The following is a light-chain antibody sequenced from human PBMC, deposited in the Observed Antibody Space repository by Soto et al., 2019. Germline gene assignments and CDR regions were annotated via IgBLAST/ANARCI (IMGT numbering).Light chain of an antibody. J-gene: IGKJ4*01. CDR1: QSVRSW. V-gene: IGKV1-5*01. Sequence: DIPMTQSPSTLSASVGDRVTITCRASQSVRSWLAWYQQKPGRAPKFLIYDASSLESGVPSRFSGSGSGTEFTLTISNLQPDDFATYYCLQLNRYPLTFGGGTKVDI. CDR3: LQLNRYPLT. CDR2: DAS.